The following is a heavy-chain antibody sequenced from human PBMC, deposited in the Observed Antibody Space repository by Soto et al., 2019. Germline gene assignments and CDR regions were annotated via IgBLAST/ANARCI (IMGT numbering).Heavy chain of an antibody. CDR3: GRSSSMLGAGWSDS. CDR2: VSGYNYNT. J-gene: IGHJ5*01. Sequence: QVQLEQSGPEVKKSGASVKVSCKASGYSFRSYGINWVRQAPGQGLEWIGWVSGYNYNTKYAQKLQGRITVTTDTSTNTAYRELRSLRSDDTAVYYCGRSSSMLGAGWSDSWGRGTLVTVSS. V-gene: IGHV1-18*01. CDR1: GYSFRSYG. D-gene: IGHD2-8*01.